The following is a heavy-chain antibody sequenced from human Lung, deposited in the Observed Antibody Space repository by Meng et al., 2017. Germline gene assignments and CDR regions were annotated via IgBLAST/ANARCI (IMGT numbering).Heavy chain of an antibody. CDR3: ARGQKGYFDL. V-gene: IGHV4-30-4*01. CDR1: GGSISRRNHY. Sequence: SGPRRCNPSRPLSPTFSVTGGSISRRNHYWSWIRQPPGKVLEWSGHIYNSGSTYYNLSLKSRITIAVDTSKNQFSLKLSSVTAADTAVYYCARGQKGYFDLWGRGTLVTVSS. J-gene: IGHJ2*01. CDR2: IYNSGST.